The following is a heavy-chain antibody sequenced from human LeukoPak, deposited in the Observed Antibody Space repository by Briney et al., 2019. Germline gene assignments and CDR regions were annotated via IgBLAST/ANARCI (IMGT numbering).Heavy chain of an antibody. V-gene: IGHV4-59*08. D-gene: IGHD6-19*01. J-gene: IGHJ6*03. Sequence: SETLSLTCTVSGGSISSYYWSWIRQPPGKGLEWIGYIYYSGSTNYNPSLKSRVTILVDSSKNQFSLKLSSVTAADTAVYYCARGEWQWLGGYYYMDVWGKGTTVTVSS. CDR3: ARGEWQWLGGYYYMDV. CDR1: GGSISSYY. CDR2: IYYSGST.